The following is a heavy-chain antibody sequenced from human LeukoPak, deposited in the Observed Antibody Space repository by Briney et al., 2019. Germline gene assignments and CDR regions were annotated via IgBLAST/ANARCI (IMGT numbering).Heavy chain of an antibody. J-gene: IGHJ3*02. Sequence: SETLSLTCTVSGGSISSSSYYWGWIRQPPGKGLEGIGSIYYSGSTYYNPSLKSRVTISVDTSKNQFSLKLSSVTAADTAVYYCARQGRSPQYYDFWSGYSLSGYDAFDIWGQGTMVTVSS. CDR3: ARQGRSPQYYDFWSGYSLSGYDAFDI. CDR1: GGSISSSSYY. V-gene: IGHV4-39*01. D-gene: IGHD3-3*01. CDR2: IYYSGST.